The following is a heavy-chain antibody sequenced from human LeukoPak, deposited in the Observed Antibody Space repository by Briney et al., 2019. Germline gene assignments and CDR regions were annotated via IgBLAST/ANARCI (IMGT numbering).Heavy chain of an antibody. Sequence: PGGSLRLSCAASGFTFSSYGMNWVRQAPGKGLEWVSYISSSSSTIYYADSVKGRFTISRGNAKNSLYLQMNSLRAEDTAVYYCARAWPEHDYWGQGTLVTVSS. V-gene: IGHV3-48*04. CDR3: ARAWPEHDY. CDR1: GFTFSSYG. CDR2: ISSSSSTI. D-gene: IGHD1/OR15-1a*01. J-gene: IGHJ4*02.